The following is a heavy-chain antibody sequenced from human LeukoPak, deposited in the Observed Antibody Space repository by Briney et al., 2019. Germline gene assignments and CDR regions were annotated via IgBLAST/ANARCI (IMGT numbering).Heavy chain of an antibody. Sequence: ASVKVSCKASGYTFISYGINWVRQAPGQGLEWIGWISAYNGNTDYAQKVQGRVTMTTDTSTSTAYMELRSLRSDDTAVYYCARAGYCSSTSCPGMFDPWGQGTLVTVSS. CDR2: ISAYNGNT. V-gene: IGHV1-18*01. CDR3: ARAGYCSSTSCPGMFDP. J-gene: IGHJ5*02. D-gene: IGHD2-2*01. CDR1: GYTFISYG.